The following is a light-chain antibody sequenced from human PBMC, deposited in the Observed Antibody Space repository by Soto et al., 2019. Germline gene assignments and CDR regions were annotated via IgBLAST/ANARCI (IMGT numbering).Light chain of an antibody. V-gene: IGKV1-5*01. CDR1: QSISSW. Sequence: DIQMTQSPSTLSASVGDRVTITCRASQSISSWLAWYQQKPGKAPKVLIYDVSSLETGVPSRFSGSGSGTEFTLTISSLQPDDFATYYCQQYYSYGMYTFGQGTKLEIK. CDR3: QQYYSYGMYT. CDR2: DVS. J-gene: IGKJ2*01.